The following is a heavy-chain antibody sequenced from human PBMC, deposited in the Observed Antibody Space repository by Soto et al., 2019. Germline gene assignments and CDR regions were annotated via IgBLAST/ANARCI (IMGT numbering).Heavy chain of an antibody. J-gene: IGHJ5*02. CDR1: GGSIYRSGYY. Sequence: SETLSLTCTVSGGSIYRSGYYWGWIRQPPGRGLEWIGNIDYNGVTYSNPSLKSRVTISRDTSKNQFSLKLTSVTAADTALYYCGKVLVGATGHTDSDAWGPGTLVT. V-gene: IGHV4-39*01. CDR3: GKVLVGATGHTDSDA. CDR2: IDYNGVT. D-gene: IGHD2-15*01.